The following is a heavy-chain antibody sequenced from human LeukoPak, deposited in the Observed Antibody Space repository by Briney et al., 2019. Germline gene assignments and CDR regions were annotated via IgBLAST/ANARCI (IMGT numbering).Heavy chain of an antibody. CDR1: GLTFSSSS. J-gene: IGHJ6*04. Sequence: GRSLRLSRAPSGLTFSSSSTNWARHAPGKGLEVVSSISSSSNSIYEAGSVKGRFTISRDNAKNSLYLQMNSLRAVDTAVYYCVVPAAIDGVDWGKGTTVTVSS. D-gene: IGHD2-2*02. V-gene: IGHV3-21*01. CDR3: VVPAAIDGVD. CDR2: ISSSSNSI.